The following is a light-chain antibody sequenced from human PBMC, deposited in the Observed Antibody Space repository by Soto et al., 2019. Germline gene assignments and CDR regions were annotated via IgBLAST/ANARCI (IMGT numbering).Light chain of an antibody. J-gene: IGKJ1*01. Sequence: EIVLTQSPGTLSLSPGERATLSCRASQSVSSIYLAWYQQKPGQAPRLLIYGASSRATGIPDRFSGSGSGTDFTLTISRLEPEDFAVYYCHKYGSSPWTFGQGTKVEVK. CDR1: QSVSSIY. V-gene: IGKV3-20*01. CDR2: GAS. CDR3: HKYGSSPWT.